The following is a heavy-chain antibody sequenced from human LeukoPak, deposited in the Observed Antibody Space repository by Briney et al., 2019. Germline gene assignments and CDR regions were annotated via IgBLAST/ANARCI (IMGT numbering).Heavy chain of an antibody. D-gene: IGHD5-24*01. CDR2: LYSGGIT. CDR1: GFTVSSNY. J-gene: IGHJ4*02. Sequence: GGSLRLSCVVSGFTVSSNYMNWVRQAPGKGLEWVSVLYSGGITYSADSVKGRFTISRDISKNTLYLQMNSLRAEDTAVYYCARDDSTWLQSHDYWGQGTLVTVSS. V-gene: IGHV3-66*01. CDR3: ARDDSTWLQSHDY.